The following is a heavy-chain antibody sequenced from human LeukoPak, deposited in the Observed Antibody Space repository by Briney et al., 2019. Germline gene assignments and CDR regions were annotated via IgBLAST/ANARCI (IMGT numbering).Heavy chain of an antibody. D-gene: IGHD4-17*01. V-gene: IGHV4-34*01. Sequence: PSETLSLTCAVYGGSFSGYYWSWIRQPPGKGLEWIGEINHSGSTNYNPSLKSRVTISVDTSKNQFSLKLSSVTAADTAVYYCARGFGDYAYYFDYWGQGTLVTVSS. CDR2: INHSGST. J-gene: IGHJ4*02. CDR3: ARGFGDYAYYFDY. CDR1: GGSFSGYY.